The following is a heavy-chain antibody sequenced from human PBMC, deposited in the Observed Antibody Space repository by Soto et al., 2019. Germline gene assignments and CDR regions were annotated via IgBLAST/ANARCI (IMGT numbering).Heavy chain of an antibody. D-gene: IGHD2-15*01. Sequence: ASVKVSCKASGYTFTSYYMHWVRQAPGQGLEWMGIINPSGGSTSYAQKFQGRVTMTRDTSTSTVYMELSSLRSEDTAVYYCARGDIVVVVAATGGMDVWGQGTTVTVSS. CDR2: INPSGGST. CDR1: GYTFTSYY. V-gene: IGHV1-46*01. CDR3: ARGDIVVVVAATGGMDV. J-gene: IGHJ6*02.